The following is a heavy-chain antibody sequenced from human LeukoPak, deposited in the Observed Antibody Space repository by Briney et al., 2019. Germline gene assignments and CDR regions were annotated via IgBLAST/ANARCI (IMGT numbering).Heavy chain of an antibody. CDR1: GFTFSTYA. J-gene: IGHJ4*02. D-gene: IGHD6-6*01. CDR3: AKDGYSSSLNHPGATEFDY. CDR2: MSGSGGST. Sequence: GGSLRLSCAASGFTFSTYAMSWVRQAPGKGLEWVSAMSGSGGSTKYADSVKGRFTISRDDSKNTQYLQMNSLRAEDTAVYYCAKDGYSSSLNHPGATEFDYWGQGTLVTVSS. V-gene: IGHV3-23*01.